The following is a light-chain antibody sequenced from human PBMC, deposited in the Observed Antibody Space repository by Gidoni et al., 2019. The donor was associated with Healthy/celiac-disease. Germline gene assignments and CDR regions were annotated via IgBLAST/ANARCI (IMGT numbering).Light chain of an antibody. CDR3: QQLNSYPCS. CDR2: AAS. V-gene: IGKV1-9*01. Sequence: DIQLTKSPSFLSASVGDRVTITCRASQGISSYLAWYQQKPGKAPKLLIYAASTLQSGVPSRFSGSGSGTEFTLTISSLQPEDFATYYCQQLNSYPCSFGQGTKLEIK. J-gene: IGKJ2*04. CDR1: QGISSY.